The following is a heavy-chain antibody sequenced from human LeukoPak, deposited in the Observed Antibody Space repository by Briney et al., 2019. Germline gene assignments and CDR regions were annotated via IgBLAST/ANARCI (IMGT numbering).Heavy chain of an antibody. J-gene: IGHJ5*02. CDR1: GFTFSNYG. V-gene: IGHV3-23*01. CDR2: LSGSGGST. Sequence: GGSLRLSCVASGFTFSNYGMNWVRQTPGKGLEWVSALSGSGGSTFYADSVKGRFTISRDNAKNSLYLQMNSLRAEDTAVYYCARGCVVVPAAMCWFDPWGQGTLVTVSS. CDR3: ARGCVVVPAAMCWFDP. D-gene: IGHD2-2*01.